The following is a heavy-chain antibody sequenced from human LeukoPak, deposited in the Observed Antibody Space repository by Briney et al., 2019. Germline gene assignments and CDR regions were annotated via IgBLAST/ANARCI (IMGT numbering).Heavy chain of an antibody. CDR3: ARRIGGSYLGGFDY. J-gene: IGHJ4*02. V-gene: IGHV4-59*08. CDR2: ISYSGST. Sequence: SETLSLTCTVSGGSISSYYWSWIRQPPGKGLVWTGYISYSGSTTFNPSLKSRVTISVDTSKNQFSLKLSSVTDADTAVYYCARRIGGSYLGGFDYWGQGTPVTVSS. CDR1: GGSISSYY. D-gene: IGHD3-10*01.